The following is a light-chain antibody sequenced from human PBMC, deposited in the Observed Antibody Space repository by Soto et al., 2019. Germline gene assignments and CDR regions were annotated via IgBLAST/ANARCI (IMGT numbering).Light chain of an antibody. CDR3: QQYGSSPLT. CDR2: GAS. Sequence: EIVLTQSPRTLSLSPGERVTLSCRASQSVSSSYLAWYQQKPGQAPRLLIYGASSRATGIPDRFSASGSGTDFTLTISRLEPQDFAVYYCQQYGSSPLTFGGGTKVEIK. V-gene: IGKV3-20*01. CDR1: QSVSSSY. J-gene: IGKJ4*01.